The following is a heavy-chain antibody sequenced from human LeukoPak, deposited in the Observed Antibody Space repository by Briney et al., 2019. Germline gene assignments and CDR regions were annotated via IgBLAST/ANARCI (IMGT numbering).Heavy chain of an antibody. V-gene: IGHV3-30*18. Sequence: GGSLRLSCAASGFTFSSYGMHWVRQAPGKGLEWVAVISYDGGNKYYADSVKGRFTISRDNSKNTLYLQMNSLRAEDTAVYYCAKEGPYDVVVVAANDYWGQGTLVTVSS. CDR3: AKEGPYDVVVVAANDY. CDR1: GFTFSSYG. D-gene: IGHD2-15*01. CDR2: ISYDGGNK. J-gene: IGHJ4*02.